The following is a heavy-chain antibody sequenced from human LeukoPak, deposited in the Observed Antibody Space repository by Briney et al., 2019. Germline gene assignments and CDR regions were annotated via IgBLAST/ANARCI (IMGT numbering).Heavy chain of an antibody. CDR2: IFHSGSV. J-gene: IGHJ4*02. CDR1: GYSIISDYF. CDR3: ARVVASTSIDS. V-gene: IGHV4-38-2*02. D-gene: IGHD2-15*01. Sequence: SETLSLTCIVSGYSIISDYFWGWVRPPPGKGPEWIGSIFHSGSVFYNPSLRSRVTLSIEPSKNRFSLELTSVTAADTAIYYCARVVASTSIDSWGQGTLVTVSS.